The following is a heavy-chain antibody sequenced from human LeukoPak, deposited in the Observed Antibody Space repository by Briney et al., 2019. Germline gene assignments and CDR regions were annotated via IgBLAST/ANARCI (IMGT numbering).Heavy chain of an antibody. Sequence: SETLSLTCTVSGGSISSGSYYWGWIRQPPGKGLEWIGSIYYSGSTYYNPSLKSRVTISVDTSKNQFSLKLSSVTAADTAVYYCASVTTYYYDSSGYYYPPDAFDIWGQGTMVTVSS. J-gene: IGHJ3*02. CDR3: ASVTTYYYDSSGYYYPPDAFDI. CDR1: GGSISSGSYY. CDR2: IYYSGST. D-gene: IGHD3-22*01. V-gene: IGHV4-39*07.